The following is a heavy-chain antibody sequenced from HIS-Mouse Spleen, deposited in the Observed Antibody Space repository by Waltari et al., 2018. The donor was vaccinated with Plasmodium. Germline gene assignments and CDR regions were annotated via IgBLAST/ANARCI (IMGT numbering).Heavy chain of an antibody. CDR1: GYTFTSYG. CDR3: ARVDNWNFDAFDI. CDR2: HSASNVNP. J-gene: IGHJ3*02. Sequence: QVQLVQSGAEVKKPGASVKVSCKASGYTFTSYGISWVRQAPGQGLEWMGCHSASNVNPNYGQKLQGRVTSTTDTSTSTAYMGLRGLRSDDTAVYYCARVDNWNFDAFDIWGQGTMVTVSS. V-gene: IGHV1-18*01. D-gene: IGHD1-7*01.